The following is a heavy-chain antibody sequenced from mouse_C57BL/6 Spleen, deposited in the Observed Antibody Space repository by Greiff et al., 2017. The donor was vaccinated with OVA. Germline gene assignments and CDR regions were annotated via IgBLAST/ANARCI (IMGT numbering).Heavy chain of an antibody. CDR1: GYTFTDYS. CDR3: ARGGYGGYFDV. Sequence: QVQLQQSDAELVKPGASVKISCKASGYTFTDYSIHWMKQRPEQGLEWIGYIYPRDGSTKYNEKFKGKATLTADKSSSTAYMQLNSLTSEDSAVYFCARGGYGGYFDVWGTGTTVTVSS. V-gene: IGHV1-78*01. D-gene: IGHD2-2*01. J-gene: IGHJ1*03. CDR2: IYPRDGST.